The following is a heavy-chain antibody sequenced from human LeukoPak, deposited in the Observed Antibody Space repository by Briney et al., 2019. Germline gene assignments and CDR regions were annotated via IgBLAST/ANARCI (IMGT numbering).Heavy chain of an antibody. CDR2: IWYDGSTK. V-gene: IGHV3-33*01. D-gene: IGHD5-18*01. CDR1: GFSFSTYG. Sequence: GGSLRLSCEVSGFSFSTYGMHWVRQPPGKGLEWVAVIWYDGSTKYYADSVRGRFTISRDNSRDTLYLQMNSLRAEDTAVYYCATGIQLSRSYWGQGTLVTVSS. CDR3: ATGIQLSRSY. J-gene: IGHJ4*02.